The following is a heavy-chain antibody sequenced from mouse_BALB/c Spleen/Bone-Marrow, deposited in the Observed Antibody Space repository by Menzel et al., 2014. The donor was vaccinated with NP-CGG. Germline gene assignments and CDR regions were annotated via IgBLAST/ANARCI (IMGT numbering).Heavy chain of an antibody. D-gene: IGHD2-3*01. Sequence: EVQLQQSGPELMKPGASVKMSCTASGYTFTDYYMKWVKQSHGKSLEWIGYIIPDNGDTFHNQKFKGKATLTVDKSSSTAYMQLNSLTSEDSAVYYCARSTGYYVGTWFAYWGQGTLVTVSA. CDR1: GYTFTDYY. J-gene: IGHJ3*01. CDR3: ARSTGYYVGTWFAY. V-gene: IGHV1S46*01. CDR2: IIPDNGDT.